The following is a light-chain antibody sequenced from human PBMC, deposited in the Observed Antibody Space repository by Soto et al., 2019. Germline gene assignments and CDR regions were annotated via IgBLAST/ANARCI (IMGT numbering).Light chain of an antibody. Sequence: DIQMTQSPSSLSASVGDRVTITCRASQGISGLLNWFQQKPGKAPRLLIYAASTLQKGVPSRFSGGASGKDFTPTISSLQPEDFGTYYCQQSYSIPLTFGQGTRLEI. CDR1: QGISGL. CDR2: AAS. J-gene: IGKJ5*01. CDR3: QQSYSIPLT. V-gene: IGKV1-39*01.